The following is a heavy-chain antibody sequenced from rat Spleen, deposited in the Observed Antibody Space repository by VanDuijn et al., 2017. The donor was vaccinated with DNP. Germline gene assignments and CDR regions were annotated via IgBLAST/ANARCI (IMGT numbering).Heavy chain of an antibody. CDR1: GFSLTSYHV. V-gene: IGHV3-3*01. CDR3: ASGPNGYNYFDY. Sequence: VQLKESGPGLVQPSQTLSLTCTVSGFSLTSYHVHWVRQPPGNKLEWMGYVNSADSTYYNPSLKRRISITRDTSKNQFFLQVNSVTTEDTATYYCASGPNGYNYFDYWGQGVMVTVSS. D-gene: IGHD1-2*01. CDR2: VNSADST. J-gene: IGHJ2*01.